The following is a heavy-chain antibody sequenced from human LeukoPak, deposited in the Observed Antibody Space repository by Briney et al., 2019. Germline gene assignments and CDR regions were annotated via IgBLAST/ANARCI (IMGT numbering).Heavy chain of an antibody. CDR3: ARGRDPEGTAMVTDGAFDI. V-gene: IGHV4-30-4*08. CDR1: GGSISSGDYY. Sequence: PSETLSLTCTVSGGSISSGDYYWSWIRQPPGKGLEWIGYIYYSGSTYYNPSLKSRVTISVDTSKNQFSLKLSSVTAADTAVYYRARGRDPEGTAMVTDGAFDIWGQGTMVTVSS. D-gene: IGHD5-18*01. CDR2: IYYSGST. J-gene: IGHJ3*02.